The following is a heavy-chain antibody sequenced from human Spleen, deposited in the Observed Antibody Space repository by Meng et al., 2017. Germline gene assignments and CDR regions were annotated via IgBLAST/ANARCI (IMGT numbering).Heavy chain of an antibody. V-gene: IGHV3-21*01. J-gene: IGHJ4*02. CDR3: ARIVWGSYRNSLEFDY. CDR2: ISSSSGYI. D-gene: IGHD3-16*02. Sequence: GGSLRLSCAASGFTFSSYSMNWVRQAPGKGLEWVSSISSSSGYIYYADSVKGRFTISRDNAKNSLYLQMNSLRAEDTAVYYCARIVWGSYRNSLEFDYWGQGTLVTVSS. CDR1: GFTFSSYS.